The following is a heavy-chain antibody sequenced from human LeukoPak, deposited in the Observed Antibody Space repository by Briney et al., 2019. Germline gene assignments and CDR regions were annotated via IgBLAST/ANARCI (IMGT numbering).Heavy chain of an antibody. J-gene: IGHJ4*02. CDR2: ISGHQGNT. V-gene: IGHV1-18*01. D-gene: IGHD5-12*01. Sequence: ASVTVSCKASGYTFTNYGITWVRQAPGQGLDWMGWISGHQGNTKYAQNFQGRVTMTIDTSTSTAHMDLRSLRSDDTAIYFCARSDLATITAGPFEYWGQGTVVAVSS. CDR1: GYTFTNYG. CDR3: ARSDLATITAGPFEY.